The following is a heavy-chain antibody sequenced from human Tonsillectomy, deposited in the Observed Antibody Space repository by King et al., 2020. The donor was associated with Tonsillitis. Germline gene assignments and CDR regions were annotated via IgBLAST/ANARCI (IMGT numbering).Heavy chain of an antibody. CDR2: VYHSGSA. J-gene: IGHJ6*02. CDR1: GGSISSGGYY. V-gene: IGHV4-31*03. CDR3: ARARFMYLGYSGVDD. D-gene: IGHD2-8*01. Sequence: VQLQESGPGLVKPSQTLSLTCTVYGGSISSGGYYWSWFRQRPGKGLEWIGYVYHSGSAYYNPSLESRITIAVDTSKNHFSLRLSSVTAADTAVYHWARARFMYLGYSGVDDWGQGTTVTVSS.